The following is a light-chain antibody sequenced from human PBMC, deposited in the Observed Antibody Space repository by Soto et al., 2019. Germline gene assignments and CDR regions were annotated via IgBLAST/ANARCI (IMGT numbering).Light chain of an antibody. CDR1: QSINSNF. J-gene: IGKJ2*01. CDR3: QQCGAPPYT. CDR2: GAS. Sequence: EIVLTQSPGTLSLSPGERATLSCRASQSINSNFLAWYQQKPGQAPRLLIFGASFRVPGIPERFSGSASGTDFTLSISRLEPEDFAVYFCQQCGAPPYTFGQGTSLEI. V-gene: IGKV3-20*01.